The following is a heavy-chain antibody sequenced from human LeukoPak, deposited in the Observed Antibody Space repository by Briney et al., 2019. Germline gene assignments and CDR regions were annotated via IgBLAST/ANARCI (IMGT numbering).Heavy chain of an antibody. CDR1: GFTFSSYW. J-gene: IGHJ4*02. Sequence: GGSLRLSCAASGFTFSSYWMSWVRQAPGKGLEWVANIKQDGSEKYYVDSVKGRLTISRDNAKNSLYLQMNSLRAEDTAVYYCARVLWFGEPRDFDYWGQGTLVTVSS. V-gene: IGHV3-7*01. D-gene: IGHD3-10*01. CDR3: ARVLWFGEPRDFDY. CDR2: IKQDGSEK.